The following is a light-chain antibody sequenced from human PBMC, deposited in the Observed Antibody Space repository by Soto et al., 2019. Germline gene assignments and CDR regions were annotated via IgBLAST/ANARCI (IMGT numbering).Light chain of an antibody. V-gene: IGLV1-40*01. J-gene: IGLJ2*01. CDR2: GNS. Sequence: QSVLTQPPSVSGAPGQRVTISCTGSSSNIGAGYDVHWYQQLPGTAPKLLIYGNSNRPSGVPDRFSGSKSGTSASLAITKLQAEGEADYYCQSYDSSLSVVFGGGTQLTVL. CDR1: SSNIGAGYD. CDR3: QSYDSSLSVV.